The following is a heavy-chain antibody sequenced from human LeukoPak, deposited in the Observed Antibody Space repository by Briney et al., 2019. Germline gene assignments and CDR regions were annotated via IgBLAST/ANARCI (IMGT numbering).Heavy chain of an antibody. CDR3: ARGLTSTTRSWAKNYFDY. V-gene: IGHV4-34*01. CDR2: INHSGST. CDR1: GGSFSGYY. J-gene: IGHJ4*02. Sequence: NPSETLSLTCAVYGGSFSGYYWSWVRQPPGKGLGWIGEINHSGSTNHNPSLKSRVTISVDTSKNQFSLKLSSVTAADTAVYYCARGLTSTTRSWAKNYFDYWGQGTLVTVSS. D-gene: IGHD2-2*01.